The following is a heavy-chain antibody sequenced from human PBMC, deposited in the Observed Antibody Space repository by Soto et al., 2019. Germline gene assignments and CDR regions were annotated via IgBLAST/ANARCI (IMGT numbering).Heavy chain of an antibody. J-gene: IGHJ4*02. D-gene: IGHD3-3*01. V-gene: IGHV3-23*01. Sequence: EVQLLESGGGLVQPGGSLRLSCAASGFTFSSYAMSWVRQAPGKGLEWVSAMGGSGGSTDYADSVKGRFTISRDNSKNTLYLQMHSLRAADTAVYYCSKDNLHDFWCGYHIFDYWGQGTLVTVSS. CDR1: GFTFSSYA. CDR2: MGGSGGST. CDR3: SKDNLHDFWCGYHIFDY.